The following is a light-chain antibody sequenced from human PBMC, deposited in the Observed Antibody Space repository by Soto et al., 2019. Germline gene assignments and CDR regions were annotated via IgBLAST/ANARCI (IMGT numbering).Light chain of an antibody. Sequence: EIVMTQSPATLSVSPVERATLSCRASQSVSSHLAWYQQKPGLAPRLLIYDASNRATGIPARFSGGGSGTDFTLTISSLEPEDSAVYYCQQRSNWPVFGGGTKVDIK. CDR3: QQRSNWPV. CDR1: QSVSSH. V-gene: IGKV3-11*01. J-gene: IGKJ4*01. CDR2: DAS.